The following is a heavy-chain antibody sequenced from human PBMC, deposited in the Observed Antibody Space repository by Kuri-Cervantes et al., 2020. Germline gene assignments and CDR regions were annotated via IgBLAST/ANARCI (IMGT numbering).Heavy chain of an antibody. CDR1: GGSISSSSYY. CDR2: TYYSGST. V-gene: IGHV4-61*05. Sequence: SETLSLTCTVSGGSISSSSYYWDWIRQPPGKGLEWIGYTYYSGSTNYNPSLKSRVTISVDKSKNQSSLKLSSVTAADTAVYYCARDIGEVAARLLNWFDPWGQGTLVTVSS. D-gene: IGHD6-6*01. CDR3: ARDIGEVAARLLNWFDP. J-gene: IGHJ5*02.